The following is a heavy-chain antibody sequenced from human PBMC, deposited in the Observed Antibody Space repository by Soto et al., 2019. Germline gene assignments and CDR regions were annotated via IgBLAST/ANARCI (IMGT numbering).Heavy chain of an antibody. V-gene: IGHV4-31*03. D-gene: IGHD3-3*01. CDR3: ARAHYDFWSGYHAHFDY. Sequence: QVQLQESGPGLVKPSQTLSLTCTVSGGSISSGGYYWSWIRQHPGEGLEWIGYIYYIGSTYYNPSLKSRVTISVDTSKTQFALKLSSVTAADTPVYYCARAHYDFWSGYHAHFDYWGQGTLVTVSS. J-gene: IGHJ4*02. CDR1: GGSISSGGYY. CDR2: IYYIGST.